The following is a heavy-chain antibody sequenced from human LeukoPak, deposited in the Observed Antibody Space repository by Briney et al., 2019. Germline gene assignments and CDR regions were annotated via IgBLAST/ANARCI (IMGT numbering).Heavy chain of an antibody. V-gene: IGHV3-23*01. J-gene: IGHJ3*02. CDR3: AKDRWTEVDAFDI. CDR1: GFTFSSYA. Sequence: GGSLRLSCAASGFTFSSYAMSWVRQAPGKGLEWVSTISGSGGGTYYADSVKGRFTISRDNSKNTLYLQMNSLRAEDTAVYYCAKDRWTEVDAFDIWGQGTMATVSS. CDR2: ISGSGGGT. D-gene: IGHD1-1*01.